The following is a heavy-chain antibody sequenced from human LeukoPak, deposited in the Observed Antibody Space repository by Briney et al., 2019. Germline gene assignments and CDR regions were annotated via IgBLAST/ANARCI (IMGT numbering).Heavy chain of an antibody. D-gene: IGHD3-10*01. Sequence: SETLSLTCTVSGGSINNYYWSWIRQPPGKGMEDIGHIYYSGFTNYNPSLKSRVTMSVDTSKNQFSLKLSSVTAADTAVYYCAGSGGLANTGAVFDYWGQGTLVTVSS. CDR3: AGSGGLANTGAVFDY. CDR2: IYYSGFT. CDR1: GGSINNYY. J-gene: IGHJ4*02. V-gene: IGHV4-59*01.